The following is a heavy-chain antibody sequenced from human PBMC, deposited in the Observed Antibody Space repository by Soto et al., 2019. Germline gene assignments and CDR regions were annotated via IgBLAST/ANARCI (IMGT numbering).Heavy chain of an antibody. CDR1: GGTFSSYA. V-gene: IGHV1-69*06. D-gene: IGHD3-3*01. CDR3: AREGAACGSGDCYYYGMDV. J-gene: IGHJ6*02. Sequence: VASVKVSCKASGGTFSSYAISWVRQAPGQGLEWMGGIIPIFGTANYAQKFQGRVTITADKSTSTAYMELSSLRSEDTAVYYCAREGAACGSGDCYYYGMDVWGQGATVTVSS. CDR2: IIPIFGTA.